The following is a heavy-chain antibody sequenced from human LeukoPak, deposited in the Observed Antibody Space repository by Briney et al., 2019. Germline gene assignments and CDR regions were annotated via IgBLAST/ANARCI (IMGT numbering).Heavy chain of an antibody. CDR3: ARGGADPSYGWMYYFDY. V-gene: IGHV1-69*05. CDR2: IIPIFGTA. D-gene: IGHD5-18*01. CDR1: GGTFSSYA. Sequence: ASVKVSCKASGGTFSSYAISWVRQAPGQGLEWMGGIIPIFGTANYAQKFQGRVTITTDESTSTAYMELSSLRSEDTAVYYCARGGADPSYGWMYYFDYWGQGTLVTVSS. J-gene: IGHJ4*02.